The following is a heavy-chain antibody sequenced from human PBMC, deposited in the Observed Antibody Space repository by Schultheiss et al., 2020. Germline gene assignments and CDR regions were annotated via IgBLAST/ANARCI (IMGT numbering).Heavy chain of an antibody. D-gene: IGHD6-6*01. CDR2: MNPNSGNT. V-gene: IGHV1-8*02. CDR3: ARGAARGFVGWFDP. J-gene: IGHJ5*02. CDR1: GYTFTSYG. Sequence: ASVKVSCKASGYTFTSYGINWVRQATGQGLEWMGWMNPNSGNTGYAQKFQGRVTMTRNTSISTAYMELSSLRSEDTAVYYCARGAARGFVGWFDPWGQGTLVTVSS.